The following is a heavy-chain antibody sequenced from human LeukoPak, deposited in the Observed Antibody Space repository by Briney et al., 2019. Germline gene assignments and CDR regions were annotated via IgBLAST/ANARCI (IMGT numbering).Heavy chain of an antibody. J-gene: IGHJ6*03. CDR3: ARDSTIAVAGIYYYYYMDV. V-gene: IGHV1-18*01. Sequence: ASVKVSCKASGYTFTSYGISWVRQAPGQGLEWMGWISAYNGNTNYAQKLQGRVTMTTDTSTSTAYMELRSLGSDDTAVYYCARDSTIAVAGIYYYYYMDVWGKGTTVTISS. CDR2: ISAYNGNT. CDR1: GYTFTSYG. D-gene: IGHD6-19*01.